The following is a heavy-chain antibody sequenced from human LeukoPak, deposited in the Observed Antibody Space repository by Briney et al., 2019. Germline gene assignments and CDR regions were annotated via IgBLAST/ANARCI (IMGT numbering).Heavy chain of an antibody. J-gene: IGHJ3*02. CDR2: ISSSSSYI. CDR3: STDPSGVDAFDI. V-gene: IGHV3-21*01. D-gene: IGHD1-26*01. CDR1: GFTISSYA. Sequence: KTGGSLRLSCAASGFTISSYAMSWVRQAPGKGLEWVSSISSSSSYIYYADSVKGRFTISRDNAKNSLYLQMNSLRAEDTAVYYCSTDPSGVDAFDIWGQGTMVTVSS.